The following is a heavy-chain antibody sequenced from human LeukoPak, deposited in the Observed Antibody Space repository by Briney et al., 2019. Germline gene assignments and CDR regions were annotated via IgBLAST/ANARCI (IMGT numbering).Heavy chain of an antibody. CDR2: ITTSDGNT. CDR1: GFTFSSYT. CDR3: AKDGGLWVSAHWGDS. J-gene: IGHJ4*02. D-gene: IGHD7-27*01. V-gene: IGHV3-23*01. Sequence: GGSLRLSCAASGFTFSSYTMSWVRQAPGKGLGWVSTITTSDGNTYYADSVKCRFTVSRDHSKNTLFLQMNSLRAEDTAVYYCAKDGGLWVSAHWGDSWGRGTLVTVSS.